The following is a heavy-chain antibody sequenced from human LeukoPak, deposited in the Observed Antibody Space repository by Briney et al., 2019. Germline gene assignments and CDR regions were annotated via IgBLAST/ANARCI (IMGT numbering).Heavy chain of an antibody. Sequence: SETLSLTCTVSGGSISSYYWSWIRQPPGKGLEWIGYVYYSGSTNYNPSLKSRVTISVDTSKNQFSLKLSSVTAADTAVYYCARDQGGVPEGAFDYWGQGTLVTVSS. CDR2: VYYSGST. V-gene: IGHV4-59*01. D-gene: IGHD1-14*01. CDR1: GGSISSYY. CDR3: ARDQGGVPEGAFDY. J-gene: IGHJ4*02.